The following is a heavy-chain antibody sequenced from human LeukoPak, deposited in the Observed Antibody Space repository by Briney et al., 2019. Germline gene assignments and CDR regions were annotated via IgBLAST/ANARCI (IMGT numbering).Heavy chain of an antibody. CDR1: GFTFSSYA. Sequence: GGSLRLSCAASGFTFSSYAMSWVRQAPGKGLEWVSAISGSGHSTYYADSVKGRFTISRDNSKNTLYLQMNSLRAEDTAVYYCAKEFGSGSYYAEINFDYWGQGTLVTVSS. V-gene: IGHV3-23*01. CDR2: ISGSGHST. J-gene: IGHJ4*02. D-gene: IGHD3-10*01. CDR3: AKEFGSGSYYAEINFDY.